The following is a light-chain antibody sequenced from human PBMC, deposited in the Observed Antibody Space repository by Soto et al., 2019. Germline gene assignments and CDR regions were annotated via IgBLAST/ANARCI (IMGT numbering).Light chain of an antibody. Sequence: EIVLTQSPGTLSLSPGERATLSCRASQSVTSGYLGWYQQKPGQAPRLLISRASSRATGISDRFSGSGSGTDFTLTISRLEPEDCAVDYCHHYGTSPPMYTFGQGTKVEIK. CDR1: QSVTSGY. V-gene: IGKV3-20*01. J-gene: IGKJ2*01. CDR3: HHYGTSPPMYT. CDR2: RAS.